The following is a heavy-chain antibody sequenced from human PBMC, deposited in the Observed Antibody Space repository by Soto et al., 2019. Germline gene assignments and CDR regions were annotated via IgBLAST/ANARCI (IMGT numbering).Heavy chain of an antibody. J-gene: IGHJ6*02. CDR2: INPSGGST. D-gene: IGHD6-6*01. Sequence: QVQLVQSGAEVKKPGASVKVSCKASGYTFTSYYMHWVRQAPGQGLEWMGIINPSGGSTSYAQKFQGRVTMTRDTSTSTVYMELSSLRSEDTAVYYCARDRSIAASPYGMDVWGQGTTVTVSS. CDR1: GYTFTSYY. CDR3: ARDRSIAASPYGMDV. V-gene: IGHV1-46*01.